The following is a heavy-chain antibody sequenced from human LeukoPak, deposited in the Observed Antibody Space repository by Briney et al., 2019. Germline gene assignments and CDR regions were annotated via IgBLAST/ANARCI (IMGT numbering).Heavy chain of an antibody. CDR1: GGSIGTYY. Sequence: SETLSLTCSVSGGSIGTYYWTWLRQPPGKGLEWIGYIHYTGSTNYNPSLKSRATMSVDTSKNQVSLKMTSVTVADTAVYYCARPSIPSAAASALDIWGQGTMVTVSS. CDR2: IHYTGST. D-gene: IGHD2-2*01. CDR3: ARPSIPSAAASALDI. V-gene: IGHV4-59*08. J-gene: IGHJ3*02.